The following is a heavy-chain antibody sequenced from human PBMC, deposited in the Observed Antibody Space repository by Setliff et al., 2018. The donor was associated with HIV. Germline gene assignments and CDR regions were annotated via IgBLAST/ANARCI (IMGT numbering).Heavy chain of an antibody. Sequence: RASVKVSCKASGFTFTDFYFNWVQQAPGKGLEWVGRVDPEDNNPTYAEKFRDRVTISADTSTNKAYLELRSLRSEDTAVYYCETDDYYGSGTHWRGVPWGQGTLVTVSS. J-gene: IGHJ5*02. CDR2: VDPEDNNP. D-gene: IGHD3-10*01. CDR1: GFTFTDFY. CDR3: ETDDYYGSGTHWRGVP. V-gene: IGHV1-69-2*01.